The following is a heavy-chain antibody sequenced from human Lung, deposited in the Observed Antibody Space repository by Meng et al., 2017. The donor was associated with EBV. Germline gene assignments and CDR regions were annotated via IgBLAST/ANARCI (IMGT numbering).Heavy chain of an antibody. Sequence: QVQLAESGGGVVQPGRSLRLSCVTSGFAFSDSGMHWVRQAPGKGLEWVAVIFYDGSMKYYGDSVRGRFTISRDNPKNTVYLQMNGLRTEDTALYYCAKGKPVDYWGRGTLVTVSS. CDR1: GFAFSDSG. D-gene: IGHD4-23*01. J-gene: IGHJ4*02. V-gene: IGHV3-30*18. CDR2: IFYDGSMK. CDR3: AKGKPVDY.